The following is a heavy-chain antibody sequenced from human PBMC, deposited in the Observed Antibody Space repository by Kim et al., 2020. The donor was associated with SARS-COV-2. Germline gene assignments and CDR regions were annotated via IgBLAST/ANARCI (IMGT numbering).Heavy chain of an antibody. D-gene: IGHD4-17*01. V-gene: IGHV4-39*01. CDR2: IYYSGST. J-gene: IGHJ4*02. CDR1: GGSISSSSYY. Sequence: SETLSLTCTVSGGSISSSSYYWGWIRQPPGKGLEWIGSIYYSGSTYYNPSLKSRVTISVDTSKNQFSLKLSSVTAADTAVYYCARHSLRRVYGEDFDYWGQGTLVTVSS. CDR3: ARHSLRRVYGEDFDY.